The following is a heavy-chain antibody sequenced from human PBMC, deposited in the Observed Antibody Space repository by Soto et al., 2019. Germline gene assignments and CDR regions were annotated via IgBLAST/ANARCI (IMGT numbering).Heavy chain of an antibody. CDR1: GASIGDNY. Sequence: SETLSLTCTVSGASIGDNYWSWIRQPPGKGLEWIGYIYDSGNTNYSPSLQSRDTMSVDRSKNQFSLALNSVTAADTAVYYCAGSGYYHNSGMDVWGQGTTVT. V-gene: IGHV4-59*01. CDR2: IYDSGNT. J-gene: IGHJ6*02. CDR3: AGSGYYHNSGMDV. D-gene: IGHD3-22*01.